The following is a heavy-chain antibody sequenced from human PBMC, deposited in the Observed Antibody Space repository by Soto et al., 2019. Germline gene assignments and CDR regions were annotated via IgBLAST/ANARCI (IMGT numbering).Heavy chain of an antibody. D-gene: IGHD2-15*01. CDR3: ASPGYCSGGSCPLYFDY. Sequence: PXETMSLTCTVSGGSLSSSSYYWGWIRQPPGKGLEWIGSIYYSGSTYYNPSLKRRVTISVDTSKNQFSLKLSSVTAADTAVYYCASPGYCSGGSCPLYFDYWGQGTLVTVSS. CDR2: IYYSGST. CDR1: GGSLSSSSYY. V-gene: IGHV4-39*01. J-gene: IGHJ4*02.